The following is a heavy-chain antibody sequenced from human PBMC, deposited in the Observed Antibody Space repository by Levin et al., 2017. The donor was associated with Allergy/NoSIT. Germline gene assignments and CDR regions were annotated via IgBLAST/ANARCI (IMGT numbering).Heavy chain of an antibody. CDR2: ISSSSSYI. D-gene: IGHD1-1*01. Sequence: EASVKVSCAASGFTFSSYSMKWVRQAPGKGLEWVSSISSSSSYIYYADSVKGRFTISRDNAKNSLYLQMNSLRAEDTAVYYCASIRVRGYGYYYGMDVWGQGTTVTVSS. V-gene: IGHV3-21*01. J-gene: IGHJ6*02. CDR3: ASIRVRGYGYYYGMDV. CDR1: GFTFSSYS.